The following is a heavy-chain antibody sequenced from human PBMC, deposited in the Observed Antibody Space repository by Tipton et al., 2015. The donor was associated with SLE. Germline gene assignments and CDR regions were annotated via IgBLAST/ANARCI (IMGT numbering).Heavy chain of an antibody. V-gene: IGHV4-59*11. CDR1: GASISTHY. D-gene: IGHD2-2*03. Sequence: TLSLTCTVSGASISTHYFIWIRQPPGKGLEWIGYISYTVNTNFNPSLNSRATMSVATSKNKFSLTLTSVTAADTGVDYCAGSVAISWITYYDYYLDDWDKGT. CDR3: AGSVAISWITYYDYYLDD. J-gene: IGHJ6*03. CDR2: ISYTVNT.